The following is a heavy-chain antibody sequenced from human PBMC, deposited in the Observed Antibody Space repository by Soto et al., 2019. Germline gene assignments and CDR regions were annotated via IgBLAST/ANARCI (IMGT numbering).Heavy chain of an antibody. Sequence: VQLLESGGGLVQPEGSLRLSCAASGFTFSSYAMGWVRQGPGKGLEWVAVVSIGGSTHYADSVRGRFTISRDNSKNPLSLQMNSLTAEDTAVYFCAKRRGAGGHFDYWGQGALVTVSS. D-gene: IGHD2-15*01. J-gene: IGHJ4*02. V-gene: IGHV3-23*01. CDR3: AKRRGAGGHFDY. CDR1: GFTFSSYA. CDR2: VSIGGST.